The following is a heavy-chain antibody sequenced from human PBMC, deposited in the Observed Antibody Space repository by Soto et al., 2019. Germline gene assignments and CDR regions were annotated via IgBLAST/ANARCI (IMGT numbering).Heavy chain of an antibody. CDR3: AKDSEQWLVPYYFDY. CDR1: GFTFSSYA. V-gene: IGHV3-23*01. J-gene: IGHJ4*02. CDR2: ISGSGGST. D-gene: IGHD6-19*01. Sequence: GGSLRLSCAASGFTFSSYAMSWVRQAPGKGLEWVSAISGSGGSTYYADSVKGRSTISRDNSKNTLYLQMNSLRAEDTAVYYCAKDSEQWLVPYYFDYWGQGTLVTVSS.